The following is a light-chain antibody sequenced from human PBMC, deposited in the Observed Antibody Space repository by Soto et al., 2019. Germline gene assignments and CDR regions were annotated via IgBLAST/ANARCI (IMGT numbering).Light chain of an antibody. CDR3: CSYAGSCTLVV. J-gene: IGLJ3*02. V-gene: IGLV2-11*01. CDR2: NVD. CDR1: SSDVGGYRY. Sequence: QSALTQPRSVSGSPGQPVAISCTGTSSDVGGYRYVSWYQHLPGKAPKLIIYNVDQRPSGVPDRFSGSKSGNSASLTISGVQTDDDSDYYCCSYAGSCTLVVCGGGTTVTVL.